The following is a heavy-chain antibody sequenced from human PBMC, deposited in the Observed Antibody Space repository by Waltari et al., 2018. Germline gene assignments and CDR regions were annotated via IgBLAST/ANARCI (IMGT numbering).Heavy chain of an antibody. CDR3: ASSGYSGYDGWFDP. J-gene: IGHJ5*02. CDR2: IKQDGSEK. Sequence: EVQLVESGGGLVQPGGSLRLSCAASGFTFSSYWMSWVRQAPGKGLEWVANIKQDGSEKYYVDSVKGRFTISRDNAKNSLYLQMNSLRAEDTAVYYCASSGYSGYDGWFDPWGQGTLVTVSS. CDR1: GFTFSSYW. V-gene: IGHV3-7*01. D-gene: IGHD5-12*01.